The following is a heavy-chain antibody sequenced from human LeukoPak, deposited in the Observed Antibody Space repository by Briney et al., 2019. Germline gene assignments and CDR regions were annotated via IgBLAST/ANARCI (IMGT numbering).Heavy chain of an antibody. J-gene: IGHJ4*02. V-gene: IGHV4-39*01. CDR1: GDSISSSDYS. D-gene: IGHD3-22*01. Sequence: KSSETLSLTCTVSGDSISSSDYSWGWIRQPPGKGLEWIGAIYYSGTTYYNPPLKSRVTISVDTFKNQLSLRLSSVTAADTAVYYCARRYYYDSSGYVYWGQGTLVTVSS. CDR2: IYYSGTT. CDR3: ARRYYYDSSGYVY.